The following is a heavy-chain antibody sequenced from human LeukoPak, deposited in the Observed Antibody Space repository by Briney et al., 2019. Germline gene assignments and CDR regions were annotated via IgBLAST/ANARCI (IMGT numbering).Heavy chain of an antibody. J-gene: IGHJ4*02. CDR3: ASAWNSGYDYHFDY. D-gene: IGHD5-12*01. CDR2: INHSGST. CDR1: GGSFSGYY. V-gene: IGHV4-34*01. Sequence: SETLSLTCAVYGGSFSGYYWSWIRQPPGKGLEWIGEINHSGSTNYNPSLKSRVPISVDTSKNQFSLKLSSVTAADTAVYYCASAWNSGYDYHFDYWGQGTLVTVSS.